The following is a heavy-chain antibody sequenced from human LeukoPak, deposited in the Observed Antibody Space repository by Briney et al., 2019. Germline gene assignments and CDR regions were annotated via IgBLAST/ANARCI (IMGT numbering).Heavy chain of an antibody. J-gene: IGHJ5*02. D-gene: IGHD1-1*01. Sequence: ASVKVSCKASGYTFTGYYMHWVRQAPGQGLEWMGWISAYNGNTNYAQKLQGRVTMTTDTSTSTAYMELRSLRSDDTAVYYCAKGYIHWFGPWGQGALVTVSS. V-gene: IGHV1-18*04. CDR2: ISAYNGNT. CDR3: AKGYIHWFGP. CDR1: GYTFTGYY.